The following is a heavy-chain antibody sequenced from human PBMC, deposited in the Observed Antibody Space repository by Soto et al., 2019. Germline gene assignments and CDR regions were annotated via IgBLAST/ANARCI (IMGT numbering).Heavy chain of an antibody. J-gene: IGHJ4*02. CDR1: GFTFRSYA. V-gene: IGHV3-21*01. CDR2: ISSTSTYT. CDR3: ARDLALASNY. Sequence: PGGSLRLSCAASGFTFRSYAMNWVRQTQEKGLGWVSSISSTSTYTHYADSVKGRFTISRDNANNSLFLQMNSLRAEDTAIYYCARDLALASNYWGQGALVTVSS. D-gene: IGHD6-19*01.